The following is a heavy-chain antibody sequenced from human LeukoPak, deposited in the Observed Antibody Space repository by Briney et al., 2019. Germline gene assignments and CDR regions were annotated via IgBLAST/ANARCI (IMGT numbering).Heavy chain of an antibody. D-gene: IGHD3-22*01. Sequence: ASVKVSCKASGYTFTDYYLHWVRQAPGQGLEWMGWINPNSGGTNYAQRFYARVTMTRDTSISTAYMELSRLRSDDTAVYYCARIRFCYDSSGPTDYWGQGTLVTVSS. CDR1: GYTFTDYY. V-gene: IGHV1-2*02. J-gene: IGHJ4*02. CDR2: INPNSGGT. CDR3: ARIRFCYDSSGPTDY.